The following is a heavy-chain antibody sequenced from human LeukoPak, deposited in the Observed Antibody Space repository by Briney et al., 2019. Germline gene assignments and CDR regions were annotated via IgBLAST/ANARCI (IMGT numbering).Heavy chain of an antibody. CDR1: GGSISGDY. Sequence: SETLSLTCTVSGGSISGDYWSWFRQPPGKGLEWLGYIYDTGLTSYNPSLKSRVTISLDTSKIRFSLKLSSVTAADTAVYYCAKSYRYLNGYYPFYFDSWGQGTLVAVSS. D-gene: IGHD3-22*01. CDR3: AKSYRYLNGYYPFYFDS. J-gene: IGHJ4*02. V-gene: IGHV4-59*08. CDR2: IYDTGLT.